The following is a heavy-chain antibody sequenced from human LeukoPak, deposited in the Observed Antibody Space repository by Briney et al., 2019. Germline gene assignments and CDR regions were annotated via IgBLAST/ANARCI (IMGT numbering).Heavy chain of an antibody. Sequence: GASVKVSCKASGGTFSSYAISWVRQAPGQGLEWMGGIIPILGIANYAQKFQGRVTITADKSTSTAYMELSSLRSEDTAIYYCAKMKGHPLPKYYMDVWGQGTTVTVSS. CDR3: AKMKGHPLPKYYMDV. V-gene: IGHV1-69*04. D-gene: IGHD1-26*01. CDR2: IIPILGIA. J-gene: IGHJ6*01. CDR1: GGTFSSYA.